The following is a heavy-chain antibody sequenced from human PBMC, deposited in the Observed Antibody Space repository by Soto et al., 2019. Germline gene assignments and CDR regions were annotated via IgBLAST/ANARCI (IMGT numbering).Heavy chain of an antibody. CDR3: ARGGCTNGVCYEGNWFDP. Sequence: ASVKVSCKASGYTFTSYDINWVRQATGQGLEWMGWMNANSGNTGYAQKFQGRVTMTRNTSISTAYMELSSLRSEDTAVYYCARGGCTNGVCYEGNWFDPWGQGTLVTVSS. D-gene: IGHD2-8*01. V-gene: IGHV1-8*01. CDR1: GYTFTSYD. CDR2: MNANSGNT. J-gene: IGHJ5*02.